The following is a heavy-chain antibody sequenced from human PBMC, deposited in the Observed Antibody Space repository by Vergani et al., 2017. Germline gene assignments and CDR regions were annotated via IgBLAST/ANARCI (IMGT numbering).Heavy chain of an antibody. V-gene: IGHV3-73*01. D-gene: IGHD5-18*01. CDR2: IRSKANSYAT. CDR3: AKEGYSDGYFDY. J-gene: IGHJ4*02. Sequence: EVQLVESGGGLVQPGGSLRLSCAASGFTFSGSAMHWVRQASGKGLEWVGRIRSKANSYATAYAASVKGRFTISRDDSKNTAYLQMNSLKTEDTAVYYCAKEGYSDGYFDYWGQGTLVTVSS. CDR1: GFTFSGSA.